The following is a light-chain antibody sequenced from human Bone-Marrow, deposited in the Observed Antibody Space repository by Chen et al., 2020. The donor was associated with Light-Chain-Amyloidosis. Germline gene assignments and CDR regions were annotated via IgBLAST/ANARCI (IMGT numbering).Light chain of an antibody. CDR2: DTS. J-gene: IGKJ4*01. V-gene: IGKV3-11*01. Sequence: EIVVTQSPATLSLSPGERATLSCRVSQRVGTYLGWYQQKPGQAPRLVISDTSNRATGIPARFSGRGSETDFTLTISGLEPEDFAVYYCHQRRSWPLTFGGGTKVE. CDR3: HQRRSWPLT. CDR1: QRVGTY.